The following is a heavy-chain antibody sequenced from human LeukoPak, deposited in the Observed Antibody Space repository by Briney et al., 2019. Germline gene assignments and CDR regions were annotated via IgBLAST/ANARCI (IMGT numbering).Heavy chain of an antibody. CDR2: INSNSGDT. Sequence: GASVKVSCKASGYTFSDYYVHWVRQAPGQGLEWMGWINSNSGDTNHAQKFQGRVTMTRDTSVTTAYMELTRLTSADTAVYYCARVSETELWFDYWGQGTLVTVSS. J-gene: IGHJ4*02. CDR3: ARVSETELWFDY. V-gene: IGHV1-2*02. CDR1: GYTFSDYY. D-gene: IGHD1-7*01.